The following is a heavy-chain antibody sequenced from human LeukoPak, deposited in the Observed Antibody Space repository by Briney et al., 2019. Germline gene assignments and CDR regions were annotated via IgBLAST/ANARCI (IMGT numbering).Heavy chain of an antibody. CDR2: ITGSGGNT. V-gene: IGHV3-23*01. J-gene: IGHJ4*02. D-gene: IGHD3-10*01. CDR3: ARDRGPTDY. CDR1: GFTFSNYA. Sequence: GGSLRLSCAASGFTFSNYAMSWVRQAPGKGLEWVSAITGSGGNTYYADSVKGRFTISRDNSKNTLYLQMNSLRAEDTAVYYCARDRGPTDYWGQGTLVTVSS.